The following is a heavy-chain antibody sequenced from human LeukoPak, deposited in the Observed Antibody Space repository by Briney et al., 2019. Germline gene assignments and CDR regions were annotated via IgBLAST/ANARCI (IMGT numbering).Heavy chain of an antibody. Sequence: GGSLRLSCAASGFTYSRYWMSWVRQAPGKGLEWVANIKQDGSEKYYVDSVKGRFTISRDNAKNSLYPQMSSLRAEDTAVYYCARARIDYWGQGTLVTVSS. CDR3: ARARIDY. J-gene: IGHJ4*02. D-gene: IGHD1-14*01. V-gene: IGHV3-7*04. CDR1: GFTYSRYW. CDR2: IKQDGSEK.